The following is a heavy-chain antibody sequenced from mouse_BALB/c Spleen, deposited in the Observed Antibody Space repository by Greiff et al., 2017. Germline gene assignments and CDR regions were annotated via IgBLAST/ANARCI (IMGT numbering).Heavy chain of an antibody. CDR2: ISYDGSN. Sequence: EVKLMESGPGLVKPSQSLSLTCSVTGYSITSGYYWNWIRQFPGNKLEWMGYISYDGSNNYNPSLKNRISITRDTSKNQFFLKLNSVTTEDTATYYCARDRAITGYFDVWGAGTTVTVSS. CDR1: GYSITSGYY. D-gene: IGHD2-4*01. V-gene: IGHV3-6*02. J-gene: IGHJ1*01. CDR3: ARDRAITGYFDV.